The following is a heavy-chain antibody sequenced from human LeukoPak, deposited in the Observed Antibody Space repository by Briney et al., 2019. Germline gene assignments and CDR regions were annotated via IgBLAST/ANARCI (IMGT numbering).Heavy chain of an antibody. CDR3: ARSGDIAAAGFWFDP. CDR1: GYTFTSYG. J-gene: IGHJ5*02. V-gene: IGHV1-18*01. CDR2: ISAYNGNT. Sequence: ASVKVSCKASGYTFTSYGISWVRQAPGQGLEWMGWISAYNGNTNYAQKLQGRVTMTTDTSTSTAYMELRSLRSDDTAVYYCARSGDIAAAGFWFDPWGQGTLVTVSS. D-gene: IGHD6-13*01.